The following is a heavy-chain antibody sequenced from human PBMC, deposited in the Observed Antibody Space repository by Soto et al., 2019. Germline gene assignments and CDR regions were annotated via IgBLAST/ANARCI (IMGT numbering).Heavy chain of an antibody. Sequence: SQTLSLTCAISGDSVSSNSAAWNWIRQSPSRGLEWLGRTYYRSKRNNDYAVSVKSRININPVTSKNQFSLQLNSVAPEDTAVYYCAGSSDYSSSDYYYYGMDVWGQGTTVTVSS. CDR3: AGSSDYSSSDYYYYGMDV. CDR1: GDSVSSNSAA. D-gene: IGHD6-6*01. CDR2: TYYRSKRNN. V-gene: IGHV6-1*01. J-gene: IGHJ6*02.